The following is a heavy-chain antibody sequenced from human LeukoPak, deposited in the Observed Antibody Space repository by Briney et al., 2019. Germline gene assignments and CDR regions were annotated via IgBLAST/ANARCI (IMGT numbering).Heavy chain of an antibody. CDR1: GGSISSGGYY. J-gene: IGHJ6*03. Sequence: SETLSLTCTVSGGSISSGGYYWSWIRQHPGKGLEWIGYIYYSGSTYYNPSLKSRVTISVDTSKNQFSLKLSSVTAADTAVYYCARVEYSSSSGGFYYYYYMDVWGKGTTVTVSS. CDR2: IYYSGST. D-gene: IGHD6-6*01. V-gene: IGHV4-31*03. CDR3: ARVEYSSSSGGFYYYYYMDV.